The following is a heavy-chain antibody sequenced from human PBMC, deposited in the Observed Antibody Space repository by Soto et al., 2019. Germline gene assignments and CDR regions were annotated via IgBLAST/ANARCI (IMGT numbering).Heavy chain of an antibody. V-gene: IGHV5-51*01. J-gene: IGHJ6*02. Sequence: GESLKISCKGSGYSFASYWIGWVRQMPGKGLEWMGIMYPGDSDTRYSPSFQGQVTISADKSISTAYLRWSSLKASDTAMYYCARLGFEYDTLTAYYNVHHYYGLDVWGQGTSVTVSS. CDR1: GYSFASYW. CDR3: ARLGFEYDTLTAYYNVHHYYGLDV. CDR2: MYPGDSDT. D-gene: IGHD3-9*01.